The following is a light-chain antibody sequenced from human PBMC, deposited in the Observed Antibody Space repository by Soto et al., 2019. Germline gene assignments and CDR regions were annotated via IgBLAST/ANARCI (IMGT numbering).Light chain of an antibody. J-gene: IGKJ1*01. Sequence: IVLTQSPGTLSLSPGERATLSCRASQSVSSNYLAWYQQKPGQAPRLLIYGASSRATGIPDRFSGRGSGTDFTLTISRLEPEDFAVYSCQQYGSSPQTFGQGTKVGTK. CDR2: GAS. V-gene: IGKV3-20*01. CDR3: QQYGSSPQT. CDR1: QSVSSNY.